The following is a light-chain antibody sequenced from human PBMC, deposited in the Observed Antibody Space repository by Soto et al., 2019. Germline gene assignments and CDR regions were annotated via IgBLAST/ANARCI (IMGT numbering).Light chain of an antibody. CDR3: FSYAGSSTHV. J-gene: IGLJ1*01. V-gene: IGLV2-23*01. CDR2: EGS. CDR1: SSDVGGYNP. Sequence: QSALTQPASVSGSPGQSITISCTGTSSDVGGYNPVSWYQQHPGKAPKLMIYEGSKRPSGVSNRFSGSKSGNTASLTISGLQVEDEAEYYCFSYAGSSTHVFGTGTKVTVL.